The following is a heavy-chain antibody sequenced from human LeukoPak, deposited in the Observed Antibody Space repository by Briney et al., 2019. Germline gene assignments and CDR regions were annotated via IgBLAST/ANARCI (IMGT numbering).Heavy chain of an antibody. V-gene: IGHV3-48*01. CDR1: GFALSSYS. Sequence: GGSLRLSCAASGFALSSYSMNWVRQAPGKGLEWVSYISSSSGTIYYADSVKGRFTISRDNAKNSLYLQMNSLRAEDTAVYYCAGSRGSRVAAADGYWGQGTLVTVSS. J-gene: IGHJ4*02. D-gene: IGHD6-13*01. CDR3: AGSRGSRVAAADGY. CDR2: ISSSSGTI.